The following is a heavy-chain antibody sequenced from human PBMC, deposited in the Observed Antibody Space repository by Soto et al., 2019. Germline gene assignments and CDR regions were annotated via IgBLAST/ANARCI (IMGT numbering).Heavy chain of an antibody. CDR1: GFSLRTPGVG. CDR2: IYWHDDK. V-gene: IGHV2-5*01. J-gene: IGHJ4*02. CDR3: AHRGGATVGLYYFDY. Sequence: SGPTLVNPTQTLTLTCTFSGFSLRTPGVGVNGIRQPPGKALEWLALIYWHDDKLYSPSLKSRITITKDTSKNQVVLTMANMDPVDTATYYCAHRGGATVGLYYFDYWGQGALVTVSS. D-gene: IGHD3-16*01.